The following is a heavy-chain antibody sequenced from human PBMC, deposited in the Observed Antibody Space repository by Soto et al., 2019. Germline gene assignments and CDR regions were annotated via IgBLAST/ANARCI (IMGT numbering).Heavy chain of an antibody. CDR1: GYSFTSYW. CDR3: ARQEGIAARPGYFDY. D-gene: IGHD6-6*01. Sequence: PGESLKISCKGSGYSFTSYWIGWVRQMPGKGLEWMGIIYPGDSDTRYSPSFQVQVTIPADKSISTAYLQWSSLKASDTAMYYCARQEGIAARPGYFDYWGQGTLVTVSS. V-gene: IGHV5-51*01. CDR2: IYPGDSDT. J-gene: IGHJ4*02.